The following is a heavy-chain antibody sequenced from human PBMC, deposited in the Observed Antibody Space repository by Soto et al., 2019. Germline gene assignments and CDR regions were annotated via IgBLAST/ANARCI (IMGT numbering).Heavy chain of an antibody. Sequence: SQTLSLTCAISGDSVSSNSAAWNWIRQYPSRGLEWLGRTYYRSKWYSDYAVSVRSRITINPDTSKNQFSLQLNSVTPEDTAVYYCARYTNAWYLDYWYQRTLVTVSS. J-gene: IGHJ4*02. CDR1: GDSVSSNSAA. V-gene: IGHV6-1*01. CDR3: ARYTNAWYLDY. D-gene: IGHD2-2*02. CDR2: TYYRSKWYS.